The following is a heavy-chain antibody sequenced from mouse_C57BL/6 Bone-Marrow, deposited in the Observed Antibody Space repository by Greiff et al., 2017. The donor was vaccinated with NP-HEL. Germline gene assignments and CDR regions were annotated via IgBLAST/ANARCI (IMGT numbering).Heavy chain of an antibody. CDR3: ARGLRYPGWFAY. CDR1: GYTFTDYY. D-gene: IGHD1-1*01. J-gene: IGHJ3*01. CDR2: INPYNGGT. V-gene: IGHV1-19*01. Sequence: EVQLQQSGPVLVKPGASVKMSCKASGYTFTDYYMNWVKQSHGKRLEWIGVINPYNGGTSYNQKFKGKATLTVDKSSSTAYMELNSLTSEDSAVYYCARGLRYPGWFAYWGQGTLVTVSA.